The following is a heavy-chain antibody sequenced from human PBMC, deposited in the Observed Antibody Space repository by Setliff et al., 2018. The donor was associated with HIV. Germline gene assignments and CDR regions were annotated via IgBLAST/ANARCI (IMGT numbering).Heavy chain of an antibody. CDR1: GDSFNGSHYL. V-gene: IGHV4-39*07. CDR3: AREPDY. Sequence: SETLSLTCAVSGDSFNGSHYLWGWIRQPPGKGLEWVGNVYYNWAAYYNPSLKNRVTISVDTSKNQFSLRLTSVTAADTAVYYCAREPDYWGQGILVTVSS. CDR2: VYYNWAA. J-gene: IGHJ4*02.